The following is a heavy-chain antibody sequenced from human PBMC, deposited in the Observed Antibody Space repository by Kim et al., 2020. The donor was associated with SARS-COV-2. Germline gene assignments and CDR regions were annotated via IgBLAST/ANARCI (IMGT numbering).Heavy chain of an antibody. CDR3: AKHIVSPGMSALDY. J-gene: IGHJ4*02. D-gene: IGHD2-2*01. Sequence: DSVKGRFTISRDNSRNTVYVQMNSLRAEDTAVYYCAKHIVSPGMSALDYWGQGTRVTVSS. V-gene: IGHV3-23*01.